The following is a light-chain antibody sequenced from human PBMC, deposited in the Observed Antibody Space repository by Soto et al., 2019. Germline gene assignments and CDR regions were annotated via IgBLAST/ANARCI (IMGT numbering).Light chain of an antibody. J-gene: IGLJ3*02. CDR1: RSNIGSNL. CDR3: ASWDDSLTGVL. CDR2: FND. V-gene: IGLV1-44*01. Sequence: QSVLTQPPSASGTPGQRVSISCSGGRSNIGSNLVSWYQQLPGTAPKLLLYFNDQRPSGVPDRFSGSKSGTSASLAVSELQSEDEADYFCASWDDSLTGVLFGGGTKVTVL.